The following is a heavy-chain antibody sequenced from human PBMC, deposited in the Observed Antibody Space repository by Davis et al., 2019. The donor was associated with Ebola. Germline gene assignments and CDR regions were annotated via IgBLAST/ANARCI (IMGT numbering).Heavy chain of an antibody. CDR2: LYYSGST. D-gene: IGHD5-12*01. CDR3: ARGDRVGWYYYYYMDV. CDR1: GGSISSYY. J-gene: IGHJ6*03. V-gene: IGHV4-59*01. Sequence: MPSETLSLTCTVSGGSISSYYWSWIRQPPGKGLEWIGYLYYSGSTNYNPSLKSRVTISVDTSKNQFSLKLSSVTAADTAVYYCARGDRVGWYYYYYMDVWGKGTTVTVSS.